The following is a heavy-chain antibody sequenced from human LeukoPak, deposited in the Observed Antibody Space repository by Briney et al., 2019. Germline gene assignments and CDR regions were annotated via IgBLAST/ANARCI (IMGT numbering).Heavy chain of an antibody. CDR2: IRYDGSNK. Sequence: GGSLRLSCAAYGFTFSSYGMHWVRQAPGKGLEWVAFIRYDGSNKYYADSVKGRFPISRDNSKNTLYLQMNSLRAEDTAVYYCAKVAREFMGAFDIWGQGTMVTVSS. J-gene: IGHJ3*02. CDR1: GFTFSSYG. D-gene: IGHD3-10*01. V-gene: IGHV3-30*02. CDR3: AKVAREFMGAFDI.